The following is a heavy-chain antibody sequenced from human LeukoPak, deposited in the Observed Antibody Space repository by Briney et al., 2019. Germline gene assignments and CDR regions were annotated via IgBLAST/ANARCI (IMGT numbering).Heavy chain of an antibody. CDR2: ISYDGSNK. D-gene: IGHD6-13*01. J-gene: IGHJ5*02. V-gene: IGHV3-30*18. CDR3: AKAEGSSWYRWFDP. CDR1: GFTFSSYG. Sequence: GVSLRLSCAASGFTFSSYGMHWVRQAPGKGLEWVAVISYDGSNKYYADSVKGRFTISRDNSKNTLYLQMNSLRAEDTAVYYCAKAEGSSWYRWFDPWGQGTLVTVSS.